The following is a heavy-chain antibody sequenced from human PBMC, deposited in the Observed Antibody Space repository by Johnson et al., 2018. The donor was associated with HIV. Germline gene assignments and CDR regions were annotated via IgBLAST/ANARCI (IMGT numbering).Heavy chain of an antibody. CDR3: ARGGAAAGGAFDI. D-gene: IGHD6-13*01. Sequence: EVQLVESGGGVVQPGRSLRLSCAASGFTFSSYDMHWVRQATGKGLEWVSAIGTAGDTYYPGSVKGRCTISRENAKNSLYLQMNSLRAGDTAVYYCARGGAAAGGAFDIWGQGTMVTVSS. J-gene: IGHJ3*02. CDR2: IGTAGDT. CDR1: GFTFSSYD. V-gene: IGHV3-13*01.